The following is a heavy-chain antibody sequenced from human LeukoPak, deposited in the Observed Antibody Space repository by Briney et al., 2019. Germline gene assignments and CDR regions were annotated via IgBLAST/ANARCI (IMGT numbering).Heavy chain of an antibody. D-gene: IGHD6-13*01. Sequence: GGSLRLSCAASGFTFSSYAMHWVRQAPGKGLEWVAVISYDGSNKYYADSVKGRFTISGDNSKNTLYLQMNSLRAEDTAVYYCAGQQLGWGQGTLVTVSS. CDR2: ISYDGSNK. J-gene: IGHJ4*02. CDR3: AGQQLG. CDR1: GFTFSSYA. V-gene: IGHV3-30*04.